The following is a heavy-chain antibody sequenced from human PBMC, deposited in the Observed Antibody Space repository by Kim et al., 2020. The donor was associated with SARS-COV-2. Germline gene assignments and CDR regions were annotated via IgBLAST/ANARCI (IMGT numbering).Heavy chain of an antibody. CDR2: ISAGGGST. CDR3: AKDQVVTAIQGRYGY. CDR1: GFTFSSYA. V-gene: IGHV3-23*01. Sequence: GGSLRLSCAASGFTFSSYAMTWVRQAPGKGLEWVSAISAGGGSTYYADSVKGRFTISRDNSRNTLYLQMNSLRAEDTAVYYCAKDQVVTAIQGRYGYWGHGTLVTFSS. J-gene: IGHJ4*01. D-gene: IGHD2-21*02.